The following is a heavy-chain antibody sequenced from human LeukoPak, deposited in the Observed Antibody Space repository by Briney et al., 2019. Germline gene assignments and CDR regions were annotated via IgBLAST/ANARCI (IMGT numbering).Heavy chain of an antibody. Sequence: SETLSLTCTVSGGSISSYYWSWIRQPPGKGLEWIGYIYYSGSTNYNPSLKSRVTISVDTSKSQFSLKLSSVTAADTAVYYCARREWELHNAFDIWGQGTMVTVSS. V-gene: IGHV4-59*08. CDR2: IYYSGST. D-gene: IGHD1-26*01. CDR1: GGSISSYY. CDR3: ARREWELHNAFDI. J-gene: IGHJ3*02.